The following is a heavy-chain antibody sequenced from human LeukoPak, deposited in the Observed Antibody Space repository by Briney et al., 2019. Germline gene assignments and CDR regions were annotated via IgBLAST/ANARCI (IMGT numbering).Heavy chain of an antibody. J-gene: IGHJ4*02. Sequence: GGSLRLSFATPLFTFSDSYMSWIRQAPGKGLEYISYISSSGSTIYYAYSVKGRFTLSRDNAKNSLYLEMNSLRAEDTAVYYCARGKYSFDYWGQGTLVTVSS. CDR1: LFTFSDSY. CDR2: ISSSGSTI. CDR3: ARGKYSFDY. V-gene: IGHV3-11*01.